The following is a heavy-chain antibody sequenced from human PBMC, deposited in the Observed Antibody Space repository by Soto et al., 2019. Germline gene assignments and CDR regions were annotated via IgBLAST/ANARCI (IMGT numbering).Heavy chain of an antibody. Sequence: ASVKVSCKASGYTFTGYYMHWVRQAPGQGPEWMGWINPNSGGTNYAQKFQGRVTMTRDTSISTAYMELSRLRSDDTAVYYCARVILWFGESYDAFDIWGQGTMVT. D-gene: IGHD3-10*01. CDR1: GYTFTGYY. CDR3: ARVILWFGESYDAFDI. J-gene: IGHJ3*02. V-gene: IGHV1-2*02. CDR2: INPNSGGT.